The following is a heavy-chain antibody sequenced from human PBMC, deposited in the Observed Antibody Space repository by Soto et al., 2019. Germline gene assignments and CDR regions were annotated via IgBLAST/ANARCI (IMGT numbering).Heavy chain of an antibody. CDR3: ARAGIAVAGHVEFDY. V-gene: IGHV1-69*01. D-gene: IGHD6-19*01. J-gene: IGHJ4*02. CDR1: GGTFSSYA. Sequence: QVQLVQSGAEVKKPGSSVKVSCKASGGTFSSYAISWVRQAPGQGLEWMGGIIPIFGTANYAQKFQGSVTITTDESTSTAYMELGSMRSEDTAVYYFARAGIAVAGHVEFDYWGQGALFTVSS. CDR2: IIPIFGTA.